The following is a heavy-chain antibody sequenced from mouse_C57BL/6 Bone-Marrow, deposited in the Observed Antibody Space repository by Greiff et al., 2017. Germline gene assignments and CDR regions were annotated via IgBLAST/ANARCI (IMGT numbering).Heavy chain of an antibody. CDR3: ARFGYYVPDY. CDR1: GYTFTDYY. J-gene: IGHJ2*01. V-gene: IGHV1-26*01. Sequence: VQLQQSGPELVKPGASVKISCKASGYTFTDYYMNWVKQSHGKSLEWIGDINPNNGGTSYNQKFKGKATLTVDKSSSTAYMELRSLTSEDSAVYYCARFGYYVPDYWGQGTTLTVSS. CDR2: INPNNGGT. D-gene: IGHD2-3*01.